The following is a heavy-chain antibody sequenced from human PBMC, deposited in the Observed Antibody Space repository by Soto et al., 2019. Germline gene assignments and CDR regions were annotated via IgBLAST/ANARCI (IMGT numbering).Heavy chain of an antibody. J-gene: IGHJ4*02. Sequence: QVQLVQSGAEVRQPASSVKVSCKTSGGTFSSYAISWVRQAPGQGLEWMGGIVPIVDTSAYAQKFQGRVSITADESTSIGCVRLSSLRAHDTAVYYCVSVVATPGSPDNWGQGALVTVAS. D-gene: IGHD2-15*01. CDR1: GGTFSSYA. V-gene: IGHV1-69*12. CDR2: IVPIVDTS. CDR3: VSVVATPGSPDN.